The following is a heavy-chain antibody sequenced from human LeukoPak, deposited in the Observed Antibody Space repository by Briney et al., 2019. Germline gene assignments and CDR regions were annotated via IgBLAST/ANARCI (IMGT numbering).Heavy chain of an antibody. CDR1: GYTFTSYA. CDR2: VTPSTGNT. CDR3: ARGEVQCMDY. J-gene: IGHJ4*02. Sequence: GASVKVSCKSSGYTFTSYAVNWVRQAPGQGLEWMGWVTPSTGNTGYAQKFQGRVTISRDTSIGTTYLELSSLRSEDTAVYYCARGEVQCMDYWGQGTLVTVSS. V-gene: IGHV1-8*03. D-gene: IGHD2-8*01.